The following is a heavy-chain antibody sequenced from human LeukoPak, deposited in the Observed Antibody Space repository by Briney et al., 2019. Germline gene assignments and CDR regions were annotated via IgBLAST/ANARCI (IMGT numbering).Heavy chain of an antibody. J-gene: IGHJ3*02. CDR2: IYTRGST. Sequence: SETLSLTCTVSGGSLNNYWSWIRQPAGKGLEWIGRIYTRGSTNYNPPLKSRVTMSVDTYKNQFSLKLSSVTAADTAVYYCARGRYCNADICSGGDAFDIWGQGTMVSVSS. CDR1: GGSLNNY. CDR3: ARGRYCNADICSGGDAFDI. D-gene: IGHD2/OR15-2a*01. V-gene: IGHV4-4*07.